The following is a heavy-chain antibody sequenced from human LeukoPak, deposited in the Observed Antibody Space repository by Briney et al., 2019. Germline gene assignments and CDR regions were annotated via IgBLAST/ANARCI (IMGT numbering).Heavy chain of an antibody. CDR3: AARSSWYEFDY. CDR2: ISSSSSYT. D-gene: IGHD6-13*01. J-gene: IGHJ4*02. V-gene: IGHV3-11*03. Sequence: VGSLRLSCAASGFTFSDYYMSWIRQAPGKGLEWVSYISSSSSYTNYADSVKGRFTISRDNAKNSLYLQMKSLRAEDTAVYYCAARSSWYEFDYWGQGTLVTVSS. CDR1: GFTFSDYY.